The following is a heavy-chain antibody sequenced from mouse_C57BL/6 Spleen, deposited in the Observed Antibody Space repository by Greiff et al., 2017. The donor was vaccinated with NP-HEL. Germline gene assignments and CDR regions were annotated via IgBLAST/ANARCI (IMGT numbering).Heavy chain of an antibody. CDR2: IYPGSGST. Sequence: QVQLQQPGAELVKPGASVKMSCKASGYTFTSYWIPWVKQSPGQGLEWIGDIYPGSGSTNYNEKFKSKATLTVDTSSSTAYMQLSSLTSEDSAVYYCARWLLGNTYWYFDVWGTGTTVTVSS. CDR1: GYTFTSYW. J-gene: IGHJ1*03. CDR3: ARWLLGNTYWYFDV. V-gene: IGHV1-55*01. D-gene: IGHD2-3*01.